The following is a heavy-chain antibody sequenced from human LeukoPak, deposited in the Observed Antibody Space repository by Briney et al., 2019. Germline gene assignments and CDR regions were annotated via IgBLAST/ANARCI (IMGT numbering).Heavy chain of an antibody. D-gene: IGHD3-9*01. J-gene: IGHJ3*02. CDR1: GYSFTSYW. CDR3: ATYYDILTGPPDAFDI. Sequence: GESLKISCKGSGYSFTSYWIGWVRQMPGKGLEWMGIIYPGDSDTRYSPSLQGQVTISADKSISTAYLQWSSLKASDTAMYYCATYYDILTGPPDAFDIWGQGTMVTVSS. CDR2: IYPGDSDT. V-gene: IGHV5-51*01.